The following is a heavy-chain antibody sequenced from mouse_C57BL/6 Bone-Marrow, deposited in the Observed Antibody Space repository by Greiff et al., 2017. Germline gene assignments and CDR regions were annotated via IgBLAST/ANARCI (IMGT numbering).Heavy chain of an antibody. D-gene: IGHD2-4*01. V-gene: IGHV1-39*01. CDR2: INPNYGTT. CDR3: AGGYDYDYAVDY. J-gene: IGHJ4*01. Sequence: EVQLQQSGPELVKPGASVKISCKASGYTFTDYYMNWVKQSTGKSLEWIGVINPNYGTTSYNQKFKGKATLTVDPSSSTAYMRLNSLTSEDSAVYYCAGGYDYDYAVDYWGQGTSVTVSS. CDR1: GYTFTDYY.